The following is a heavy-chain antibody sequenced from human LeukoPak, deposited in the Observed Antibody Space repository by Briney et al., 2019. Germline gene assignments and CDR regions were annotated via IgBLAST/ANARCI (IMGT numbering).Heavy chain of an antibody. D-gene: IGHD4-17*01. V-gene: IGHV3-48*03. CDR3: ARGYTVTHRGY. CDR1: GFTFSSYE. Sequence: GGSLRLSCAAPGFTFSSYEMNWVRQAPGKGLEWVSYISGSGSTIYYADSVKGRFTISRGNAKNSLYLQMNSLRAEDTAVYYCARGYTVTHRGYWGQGTLATVSS. J-gene: IGHJ4*02. CDR2: ISGSGSTI.